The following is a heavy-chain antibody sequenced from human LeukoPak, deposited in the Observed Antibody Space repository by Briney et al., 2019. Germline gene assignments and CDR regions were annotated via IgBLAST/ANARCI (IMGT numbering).Heavy chain of an antibody. CDR1: GYTFNTFD. CDR2: ISPHGDIE. CDR3: AKINNNDDY. V-gene: IGHV3-30*18. Sequence: GGSLRLPCAASGYTFNTFDIHCVRQAPGKGLECVAAISPHGDIEYYTDSVKGRFTISRDNSKNMIYLQMNSLRGEDSAVYYCAKINNNDDYWGQGNLVTVSS. J-gene: IGHJ4*02. D-gene: IGHD1/OR15-1a*01.